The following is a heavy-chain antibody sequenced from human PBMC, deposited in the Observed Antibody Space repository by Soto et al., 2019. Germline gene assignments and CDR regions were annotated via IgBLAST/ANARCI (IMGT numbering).Heavy chain of an antibody. D-gene: IGHD6-13*01. Sequence: QVQLVQSGAEVKKPGASVKVSCQASGDTFSSYDINWVRQATGQGLEWMGWVNPNSGNTGYAQKFQGRVTMTRNTSISTAYMELNSLRSEGTAVYYCARGRIPVATGTCWFNPWGQGTLVSVSS. CDR3: ARGRIPVATGTCWFNP. CDR2: VNPNSGNT. J-gene: IGHJ5*02. V-gene: IGHV1-8*01. CDR1: GDTFSSYD.